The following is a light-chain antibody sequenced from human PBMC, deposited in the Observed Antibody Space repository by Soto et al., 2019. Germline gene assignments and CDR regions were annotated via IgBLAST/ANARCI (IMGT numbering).Light chain of an antibody. CDR1: QSVGSD. CDR3: QQRSNWPPVT. CDR2: DAS. J-gene: IGKJ5*01. Sequence: EIVMTQSPATLSVSPGERATLSCRASQSVGSDLAWYQQKPGQAPRLLIYDASNRATGIPARFSGSGSGTDSTLTISSLEPEDFAVYYCQQRSNWPPVTFGQGTRLEIK. V-gene: IGKV3-11*01.